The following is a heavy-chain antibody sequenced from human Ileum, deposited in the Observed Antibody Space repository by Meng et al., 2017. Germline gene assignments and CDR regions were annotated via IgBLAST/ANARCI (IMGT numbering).Heavy chain of an antibody. V-gene: IGHV3-74*01. CDR1: GFTFSSYW. CDR2: IKGGGSST. Sequence: GGSLRLSCAVSGFTFSSYWMNWFRQAPGKGRVWFSRIKGGGSSTTYADSVKGRFTISRDNAKNTLYLQMNSLRAEDTAVYYCARGTAASGHDVWGQGTTVTVSS. CDR3: ARGTAASGHDV. J-gene: IGHJ6*02.